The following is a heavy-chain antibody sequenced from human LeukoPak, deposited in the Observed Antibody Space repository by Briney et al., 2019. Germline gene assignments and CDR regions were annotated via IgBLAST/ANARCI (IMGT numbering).Heavy chain of an antibody. V-gene: IGHV3-33*01. CDR1: GFSFSSHG. Sequence: PGRSLRLSCAASGFSFSSHGMHWVRQAPGKGLEWLAVIGSDGGRDSYADSVRGRLTISRDNSKNMLFLQVNSLRVEDTAVYFCARDDTLPDNGLDAWGQGTMVTVSS. D-gene: IGHD2-8*01. J-gene: IGHJ3*01. CDR3: ARDDTLPDNGLDA. CDR2: IGSDGGRD.